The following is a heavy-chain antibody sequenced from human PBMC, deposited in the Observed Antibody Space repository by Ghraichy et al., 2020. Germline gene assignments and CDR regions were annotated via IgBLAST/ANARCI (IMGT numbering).Heavy chain of an antibody. D-gene: IGHD1-26*01. V-gene: IGHV3-23*01. J-gene: IGHJ4*02. CDR1: GFTFSSYA. Sequence: LSLTCAASGFTFSSYAMSWVRQAPGKGLEWVSAISGSGGSTYYADSVKGRFTISRDNSKNTLYLQMNSLRAEDTAVYYCAKDVIWLVGANFDYWGQGTLVTVSS. CDR2: ISGSGGST. CDR3: AKDVIWLVGANFDY.